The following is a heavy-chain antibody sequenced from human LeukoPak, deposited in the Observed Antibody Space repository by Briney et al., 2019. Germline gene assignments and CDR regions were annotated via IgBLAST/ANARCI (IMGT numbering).Heavy chain of an antibody. Sequence: SETLSLTCSVSGGSVSSDSYFWNWVRQPPGKGLEWIGYIYSSGSTNYNRSLKSRVTISLDTSKNQFSLKLSSVTAADTAVYHCARGDGSYYFDYWGQGTLVTVSS. CDR2: IYSSGST. V-gene: IGHV4-61*01. CDR3: ARGDGSYYFDY. J-gene: IGHJ4*02. CDR1: GGSVSSDSYF. D-gene: IGHD1-26*01.